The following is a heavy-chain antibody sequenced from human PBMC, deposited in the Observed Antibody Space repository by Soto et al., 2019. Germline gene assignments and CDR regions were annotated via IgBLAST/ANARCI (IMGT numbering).Heavy chain of an antibody. CDR3: ARAQTLDSSGYYENQYYYYYYGMDV. CDR2: IDWDDDK. V-gene: IGHV2-70*01. D-gene: IGHD3-22*01. Sequence: QSGPTLVNPTQTLTLTCTVSGFSLSTSGMCVSWIRQPPGKALEWLALIDWDDDKYYSTSLKTRLTISKDTSKNQVVLTMTNMDPVDTATYYCARAQTLDSSGYYENQYYYYYYGMDVWGQGTTVTVSS. CDR1: GFSLSTSGMC. J-gene: IGHJ6*02.